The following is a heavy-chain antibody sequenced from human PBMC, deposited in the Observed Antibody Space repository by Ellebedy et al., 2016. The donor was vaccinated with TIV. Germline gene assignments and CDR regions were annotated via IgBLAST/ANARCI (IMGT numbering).Heavy chain of an antibody. Sequence: GESLKISCQGSGYKFTTYWIGWVRQMPGKGLEWMGIIYPDDSDTRYNPSFQGQITISADKSISTAYLQWSSLKASDTAIYYCARQGEGYTVINGFDPWGQGTLVTVSS. CDR2: IYPDDSDT. D-gene: IGHD4-23*01. V-gene: IGHV5-51*01. J-gene: IGHJ5*02. CDR1: GYKFTTYW. CDR3: ARQGEGYTVINGFDP.